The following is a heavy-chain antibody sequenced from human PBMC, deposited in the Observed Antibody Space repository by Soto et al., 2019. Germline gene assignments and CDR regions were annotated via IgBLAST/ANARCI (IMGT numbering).Heavy chain of an antibody. CDR2: ISGTGGST. CDR1: GFSFTTHA. V-gene: IGHV3-23*01. CDR3: AKDRGVLGSGWYNPTTLDASDI. J-gene: IGHJ3*02. D-gene: IGHD6-19*01. Sequence: EVQLLESGGGLVQPGGSLRLSCAASGFSFTTHAMSWVRQPPGKGLEWVSAISGTGGSTNYADSVKGRFTVSRDNSKNTFYLHMNNQRAEDTALYYCAKDRGVLGSGWYNPTTLDASDIWGQGTMVTVSS.